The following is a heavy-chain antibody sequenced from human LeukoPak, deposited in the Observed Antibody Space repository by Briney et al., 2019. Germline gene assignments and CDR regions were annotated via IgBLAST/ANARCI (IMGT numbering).Heavy chain of an antibody. D-gene: IGHD2-2*01. CDR2: IIPTFGTA. CDR1: GYTFTSYA. Sequence: SVKVSCKASGYTFTSYAMNWVRQAPGQGLEWMGGIIPTFGTAKYAQKFQGRVTITADESTSTAYMELSSLRSEDTAVYYCARDRRSRYCSSTRCYLGCFDPWGQGTLVTVSS. J-gene: IGHJ5*02. V-gene: IGHV1-69*13. CDR3: ARDRRSRYCSSTRCYLGCFDP.